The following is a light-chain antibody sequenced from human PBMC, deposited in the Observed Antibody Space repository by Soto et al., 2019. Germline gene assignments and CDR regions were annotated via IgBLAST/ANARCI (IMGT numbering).Light chain of an antibody. CDR1: QSISSW. Sequence: DIKLTQSPSTLSASVGDRVTITYRASQSISSWLAWYQQKPGKAPKLLIYDASSLESGVPSRFSGSGSGTEFTLTISSLQPDDFATYYCQQYNSYPLTFGGGTKVDIK. V-gene: IGKV1-5*01. CDR3: QQYNSYPLT. CDR2: DAS. J-gene: IGKJ4*01.